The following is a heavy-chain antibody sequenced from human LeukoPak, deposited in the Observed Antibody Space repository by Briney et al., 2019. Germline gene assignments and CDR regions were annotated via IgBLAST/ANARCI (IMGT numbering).Heavy chain of an antibody. J-gene: IGHJ6*03. CDR1: GGSISSYF. CDR2: IHSGST. D-gene: IGHD3-10*01. V-gene: IGHV4-4*07. CDR3: ARAVGSGSFQTYYYYMDV. Sequence: PSETLSLTCTVSGGSISSYFWSWIRQPAGKGLEWIGRIHSGSTNYNPSLKSRVTMSVDTSKNQFSLKLSSVTAADTAVYYCARAVGSGSFQTYYYYMDVWGKGTTVTISS.